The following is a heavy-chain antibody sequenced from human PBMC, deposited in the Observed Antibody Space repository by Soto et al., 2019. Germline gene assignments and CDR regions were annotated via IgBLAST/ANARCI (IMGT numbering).Heavy chain of an antibody. CDR2: VGGTGDT. CDR1: RLTFSNYV. CDR3: ATSGHCNSLKCTSFDM. Sequence: EVQLFESGGALVQPGGSLRLSCAASRLTFSNYVVNWVRQAPGKGLEWVSTVGGTGDTYYPDSVKGRFTISRDNSKNMIDLQRSGLRAEDTAVYYCATSGHCNSLKCTSFDMWGQGTMVAVSS. J-gene: IGHJ3*02. V-gene: IGHV3-23*01. D-gene: IGHD2-2*01.